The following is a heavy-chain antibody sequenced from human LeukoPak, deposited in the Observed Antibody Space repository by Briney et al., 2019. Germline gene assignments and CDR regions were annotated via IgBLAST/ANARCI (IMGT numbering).Heavy chain of an antibody. CDR1: GGSFSGYY. J-gene: IGHJ4*02. Sequence: PSETLSLTCAVYGGSFSGYYWSWIRQPPGKGLEWIGEINHSGSTNYNPSLKSRVTISVDTSKNQFSLKLSSVTAADTAVYYCARGKVIAVAGFAYWGQGTLVTVSS. D-gene: IGHD6-19*01. CDR3: ARGKVIAVAGFAY. V-gene: IGHV4-34*01. CDR2: INHSGST.